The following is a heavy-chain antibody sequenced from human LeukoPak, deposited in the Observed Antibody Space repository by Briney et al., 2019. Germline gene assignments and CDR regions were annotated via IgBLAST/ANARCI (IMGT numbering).Heavy chain of an antibody. CDR3: AANGGQFDF. CDR1: GFTFRNYW. D-gene: IGHD4-23*01. J-gene: IGHJ4*02. Sequence: GGSLRLSCAASGFTFRNYWMSWVRQAPGKGLEFVANIKQEGSEKYYVDSVKGRFTISRDNAKNSLYLQMNGLRAEDTAVYYCAANGGQFDFWGQGTLVTVSA. V-gene: IGHV3-7*05. CDR2: IKQEGSEK.